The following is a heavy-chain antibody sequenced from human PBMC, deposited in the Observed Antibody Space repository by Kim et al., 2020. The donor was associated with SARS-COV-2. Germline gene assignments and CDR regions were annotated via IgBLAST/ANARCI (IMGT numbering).Heavy chain of an antibody. V-gene: IGHV3-33*01. D-gene: IGHD6-19*01. J-gene: IGHJ6*02. CDR3: ARDRAVTGIAVAGYYYYGMDV. CDR1: GFTFSSYG. CDR2: IWYDGSNK. Sequence: GGSLRLSCAASGFTFSSYGMHWVRQAPGKGLEWVAVIWYDGSNKYYADSVKGRFTISRDNSKNTLYLQMNSLRAEDTAVYYCARDRAVTGIAVAGYYYYGMDVWGQGTTVTVSS.